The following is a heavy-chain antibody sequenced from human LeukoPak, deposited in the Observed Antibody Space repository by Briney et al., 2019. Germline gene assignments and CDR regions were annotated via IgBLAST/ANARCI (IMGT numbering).Heavy chain of an antibody. J-gene: IGHJ6*03. CDR1: GGTFSSYA. Sequence: GASVKVPCKASGGTFSSYAISWVRQAPGQGLEWMGRIIPIFGTANYAQKFQGRVTITTDESTSTAYMELSSLRSENTAVYYCARDRDTAMDYYYYMDVWGKGTTVTVSS. V-gene: IGHV1-69*05. CDR2: IIPIFGTA. CDR3: ARDRDTAMDYYYYMDV. D-gene: IGHD5-18*01.